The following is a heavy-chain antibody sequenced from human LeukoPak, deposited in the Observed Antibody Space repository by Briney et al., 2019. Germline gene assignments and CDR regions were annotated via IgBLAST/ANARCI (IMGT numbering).Heavy chain of an antibody. CDR3: AKELYALYYYAMDV. V-gene: IGHV3-30*18. CDR1: GFTFSGYG. CDR2: ISYDESEK. Sequence: GGSLRLSCTASGFTFSGYGMHWVRQTPGKGLDWVAVISYDESEKHHADSVKGRFTISRDNSKNTLYLEMNDLRPEDTAFYYCAKELYALYYYAMDVWGQGATVTVSS. D-gene: IGHD2-2*02. J-gene: IGHJ6*02.